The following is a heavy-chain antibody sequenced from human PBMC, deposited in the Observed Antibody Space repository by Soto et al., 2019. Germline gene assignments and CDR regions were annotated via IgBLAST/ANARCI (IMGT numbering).Heavy chain of an antibody. CDR1: GFTFSGFD. D-gene: IGHD6-13*01. V-gene: IGHV3-13*01. J-gene: IGHJ4*02. CDR2: IGTAGDT. CDR3: AKSQEIGTHFFGS. Sequence: GSLRLSGEACGFTFSGFDMHWVLQPTGKGLEWVSSIGTAGDTYYAVSVKGRFTISRDNAKNSLSLQMNSLRAGDMAVYFCAKSQEIGTHFFGSWGQGTPVTVSS.